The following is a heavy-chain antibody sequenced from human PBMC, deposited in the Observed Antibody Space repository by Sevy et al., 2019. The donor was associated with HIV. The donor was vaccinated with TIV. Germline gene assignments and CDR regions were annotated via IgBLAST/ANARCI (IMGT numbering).Heavy chain of an antibody. Sequence: GGSLRLSCTASGFTFSNFGMHWVRQVPGKGLERVTFIRYDGSDKYYAASVKGRFTISRDDSKNTLYLQMDSLRAEDTAIYYCEKHLAGPGRRYFDYWGQGTLVTVSS. V-gene: IGHV3-30*02. D-gene: IGHD6-13*01. J-gene: IGHJ4*02. CDR3: EKHLAGPGRRYFDY. CDR2: IRYDGSDK. CDR1: GFTFSNFG.